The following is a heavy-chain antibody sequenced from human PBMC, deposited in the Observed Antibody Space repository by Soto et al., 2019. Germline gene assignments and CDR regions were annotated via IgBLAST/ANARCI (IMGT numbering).Heavy chain of an antibody. V-gene: IGHV3-9*01. CDR1: GFTFEDSV. J-gene: IGHJ4*01. CDR2: ISWNSDVK. CDR3: ARDLGYYASDGYFDY. D-gene: IGHD3-22*01. Sequence: GGSLRLSCVVSGFTFEDSVMHWVRQVPGKGLEWVSGISWNSDVKGYADSVRGRFTISRDNARNSLYLQMNSLRAEDTAVYYCARDLGYYASDGYFDYWGHGTLVTVSS.